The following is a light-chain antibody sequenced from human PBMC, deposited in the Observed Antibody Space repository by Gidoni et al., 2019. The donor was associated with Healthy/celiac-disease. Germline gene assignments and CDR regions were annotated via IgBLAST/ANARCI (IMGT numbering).Light chain of an antibody. CDR2: SNN. V-gene: IGLV1-44*01. J-gene: IGLJ3*02. Sequence: QSVLTQPPSASGPPGQRVTISCSGSSSHIGSNTVNWYQQLPGTAPKLLIYSNNKRPSGVPDRFSGSKSGTSASLAISGLQSEDEADYYCAAWDDSLNGWVFGGGTKLTVL. CDR1: SSHIGSNT. CDR3: AAWDDSLNGWV.